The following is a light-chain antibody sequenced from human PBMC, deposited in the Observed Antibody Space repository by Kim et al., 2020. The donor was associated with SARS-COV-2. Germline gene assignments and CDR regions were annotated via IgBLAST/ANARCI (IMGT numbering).Light chain of an antibody. CDR1: QNLNSDY. J-gene: IGKJ1*01. V-gene: IGKV3-20*01. Sequence: EIVLTQSPGTLSLSPGERATLSCRASQNLNSDYLAWYQHKTGQPPRLLIYGASSRATGIPDRFSGSGSGTDFTLTISRLQPEEFVVYYCQQYGSSPRTFGQGTKVDIK. CDR2: GAS. CDR3: QQYGSSPRT.